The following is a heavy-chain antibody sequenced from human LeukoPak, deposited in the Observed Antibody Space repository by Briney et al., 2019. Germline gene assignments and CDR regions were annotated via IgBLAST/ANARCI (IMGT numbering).Heavy chain of an antibody. D-gene: IGHD2-15*01. CDR1: GDSVSSNSAA. Sequence: SQTLSLTCAISGDSVSSNSAAWNWIRQSPSRGLERLGKTYYRTKWYNDYAVSVTSRLATTPDTSKNQFSLHLNSATPEDTAVYYCARDRDCSGGSCQYYYYYMDVWGKGTTVTVSS. J-gene: IGHJ6*03. CDR3: ARDRDCSGGSCQYYYYYMDV. CDR2: TYYRTKWYN. V-gene: IGHV6-1*01.